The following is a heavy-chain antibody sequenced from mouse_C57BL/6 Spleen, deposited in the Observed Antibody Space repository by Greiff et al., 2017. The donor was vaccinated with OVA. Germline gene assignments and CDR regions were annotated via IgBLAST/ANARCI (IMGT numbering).Heavy chain of an antibody. V-gene: IGHV1-50*01. D-gene: IGHD2-12*01. CDR3: ARGDYSLYYAMDY. CDR2: IDPSDSYT. Sequence: QVQLQQPGAELVKPGASVKLSCKASGYTFTSYWMQWVKQRPGQGLEWIGEIDPSDSYTNYNQKFKGKATLTVDTSSSTANMQLSSLTSEDSAVYYCARGDYSLYYAMDYWGQGTSVTVSS. CDR1: GYTFTSYW. J-gene: IGHJ4*01.